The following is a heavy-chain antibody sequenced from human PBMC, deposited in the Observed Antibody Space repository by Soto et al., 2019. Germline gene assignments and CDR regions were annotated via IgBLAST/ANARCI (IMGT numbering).Heavy chain of an antibody. J-gene: IGHJ4*02. CDR1: GGSLSGYY. CDR2: INHSGST. Sequence: SETTYLTCAVCGGSLSGYYWSWIRQPPGKGLEWIGEINHSGSTNYNPSLKSRVTISVDTSKNQFSLKLSSVTAADTAVYYCAREAVPGYSYGYSVDYWGQGTLVTVSS. D-gene: IGHD5-18*01. CDR3: AREAVPGYSYGYSVDY. V-gene: IGHV4-34*01.